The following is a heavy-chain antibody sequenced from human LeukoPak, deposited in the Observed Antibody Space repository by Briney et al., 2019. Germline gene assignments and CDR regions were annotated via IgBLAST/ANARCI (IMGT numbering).Heavy chain of an antibody. V-gene: IGHV3-21*01. CDR1: GFTFSSYS. D-gene: IGHD3-10*01. CDR2: ISSSSSHI. Sequence: GSLRLSCAASGFTFSSYSMNWVRQAPGKGLEWVSSISSSSSHIYYADSVKGRFTISRDNAKNSLYLQMNSLRAEDTAVYYCARDEGGEYYYGSGSYNYWGQGTLVTVSS. J-gene: IGHJ4*02. CDR3: ARDEGGEYYYGSGSYNY.